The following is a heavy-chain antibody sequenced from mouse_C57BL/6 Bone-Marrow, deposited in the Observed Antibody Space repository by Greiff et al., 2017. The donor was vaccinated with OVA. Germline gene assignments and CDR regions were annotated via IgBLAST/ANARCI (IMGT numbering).Heavy chain of an antibody. V-gene: IGHV1-15*01. CDR2: IDPETGGT. CDR1: GYTFTDYE. J-gene: IGHJ4*01. CDR3: TRWLLGYYYAMDY. D-gene: IGHD2-3*01. Sequence: QVQLKESGAELVRPGASVTLSCKASGYTFTDYEMHWVKQTPVHGLEWIGAIDPETGGTAYNQKFKGKATLTADKSSSTAYMELRSLTSEDSAVYYCTRWLLGYYYAMDYWGQGTSVTVSS.